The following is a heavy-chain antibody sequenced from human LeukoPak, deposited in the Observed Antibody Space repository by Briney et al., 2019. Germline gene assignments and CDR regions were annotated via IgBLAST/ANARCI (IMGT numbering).Heavy chain of an antibody. Sequence: SETLSLTCTVSGGSISSYYWSWIRQPAGKGLEWIGRIYTSGSTNYNPSLKSRVTMSVDTSKNQFSLKLSSVTAADTAVYYCARVLTVVAATDGWFDHWGQGTLVTVSS. J-gene: IGHJ5*02. CDR1: GGSISSYY. V-gene: IGHV4-4*07. CDR3: ARVLTVVAATDGWFDH. D-gene: IGHD2-15*01. CDR2: IYTSGST.